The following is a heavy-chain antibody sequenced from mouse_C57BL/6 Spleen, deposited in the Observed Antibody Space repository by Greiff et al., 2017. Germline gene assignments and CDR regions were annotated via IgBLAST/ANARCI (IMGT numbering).Heavy chain of an antibody. D-gene: IGHD3-3*01. Sequence: VQLQQPGAELVKPGASVKLSCKASGYTFTSYWMHWVKQRPGQGLEWIGTIHPGSSSTYYTEKVKSKATLSVDKSSSTAYMQLSSLTSEDSAVYYCARYHGDTDYWGQGTTLTVSS. V-gene: IGHV1-64*01. CDR2: IHPGSSST. CDR3: ARYHGDTDY. J-gene: IGHJ2*01. CDR1: GYTFTSYW.